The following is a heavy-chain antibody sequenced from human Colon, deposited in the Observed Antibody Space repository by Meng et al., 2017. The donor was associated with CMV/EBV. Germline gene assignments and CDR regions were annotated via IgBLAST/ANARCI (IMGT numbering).Heavy chain of an antibody. CDR2: MNTDGGTT. V-gene: IGHV3-74*01. Sequence: GGSLRLSCAASGFSFRNYWMHWLRQGPGQGLVWVSCMNTDGGTTRYADSVKGRFTISRDNSKNTLFLQMNSLRPEDTAIYYCARPADVLVIAKGLDYWGQGTLVTVSS. J-gene: IGHJ4*02. CDR3: ARPADVLVIAKGLDY. CDR1: GFSFRNYW. D-gene: IGHD2-15*01.